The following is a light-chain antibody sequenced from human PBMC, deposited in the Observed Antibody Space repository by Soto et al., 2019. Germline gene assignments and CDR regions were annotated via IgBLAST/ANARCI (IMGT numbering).Light chain of an antibody. CDR1: QGISNY. V-gene: IGKV1-17*03. J-gene: IGKJ2*01. CDR2: GAS. Sequence: DIQMTQSPSAMSASVGDRVTITCRASQGISNYLAWFQQKPGQGPKRLIYGASNLQSGVPPRFSGSGSETEITLTISNLQPEDIATYYCLQHNAYPFTFGQGTKLEIK. CDR3: LQHNAYPFT.